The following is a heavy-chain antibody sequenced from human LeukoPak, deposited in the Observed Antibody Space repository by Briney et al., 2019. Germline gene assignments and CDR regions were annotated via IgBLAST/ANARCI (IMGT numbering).Heavy chain of an antibody. CDR3: ARDGALGVAGAFDY. V-gene: IGHV3-30-3*01. D-gene: IGHD2-15*01. J-gene: IGHJ4*02. CDR1: GFTFSSYA. Sequence: GGSLRLSCAASGFTFSSYAMHWVRQAPGKGLEWVAVISYDRSNKYYADSVKGRFTIARDNSKNTLYLQMNSLRAEDTAVYYCARDGALGVAGAFDYWGQGTLVTVSS. CDR2: ISYDRSNK.